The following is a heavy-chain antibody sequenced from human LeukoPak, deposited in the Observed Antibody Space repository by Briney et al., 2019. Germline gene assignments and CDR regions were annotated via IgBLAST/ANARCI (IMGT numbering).Heavy chain of an antibody. J-gene: IGHJ1*01. CDR2: ISDTGNT. CDR1: GFTLSSYA. D-gene: IGHD1-26*01. V-gene: IGHV3-23*01. CDR3: AKDLTSSGSYLGYFQH. Sequence: GGSLRLSCAASGFTLSSYAMSWVRQAPGKGLEWVSAISDTGNTYHADSVKGRFTISRDSSKNTLFLQMNRLRPEDAAVYYCAKDLTSSGSYLGYFQHWGQGTLVTVSS.